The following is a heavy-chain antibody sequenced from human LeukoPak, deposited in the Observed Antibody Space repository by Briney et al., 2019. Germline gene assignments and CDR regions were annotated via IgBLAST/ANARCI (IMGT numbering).Heavy chain of an antibody. CDR2: ISSSGSTM. V-gene: IGHV3-48*03. D-gene: IGHD6-13*01. Sequence: GGSLRLSCAASGFTFSSYEMNWVRQAPGKGLEWVPYISSSGSTMYYADSVKGRLTISRDNAKNSLYLQMNSLRAEDTAVYYCARDSSSWRDAFDIWGQGTMVTVSS. CDR1: GFTFSSYE. CDR3: ARDSSSWRDAFDI. J-gene: IGHJ3*02.